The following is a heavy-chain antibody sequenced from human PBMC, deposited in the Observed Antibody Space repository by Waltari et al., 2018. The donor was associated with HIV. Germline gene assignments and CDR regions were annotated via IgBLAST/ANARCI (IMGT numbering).Heavy chain of an antibody. CDR2: IKQDGSQK. Sequence: EVQLVESGGGLVQTGGSLRLSCAASGFTFTDHWMTWVRQAPGKGLEWVANIKQDGSQKYYVDSVKGRFTISRDNAKNALYLQMNSLGAEDTAVYYCVRSVGGNSAYWGQGTLVTVSS. CDR1: GFTFTDHW. CDR3: VRSVGGNSAY. V-gene: IGHV3-7*01. D-gene: IGHD2-21*02. J-gene: IGHJ4*02.